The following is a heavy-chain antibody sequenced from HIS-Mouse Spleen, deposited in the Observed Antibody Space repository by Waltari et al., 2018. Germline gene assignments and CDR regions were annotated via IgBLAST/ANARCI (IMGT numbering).Heavy chain of an antibody. CDR3: AREIPYSSSWYDWYFDL. CDR1: GGSISSSSYY. CDR2: IYYSGST. V-gene: IGHV4-39*07. J-gene: IGHJ2*01. D-gene: IGHD6-13*01. Sequence: QLQLQGSGPGRVKPSETLSLPCTLSGGSISSSSYYWGWIRQPPGKGLEWIGSIYYSGSTYYNPSLKSRVTISVDTSKNQFSLKLSSVTAADTAVYYCAREIPYSSSWYDWYFDLWGRGTLVTVSS.